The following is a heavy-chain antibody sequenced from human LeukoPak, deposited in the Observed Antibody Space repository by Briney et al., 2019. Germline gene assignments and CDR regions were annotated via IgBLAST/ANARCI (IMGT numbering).Heavy chain of an antibody. D-gene: IGHD3-3*01. CDR1: GGSISSSSYY. J-gene: IGHJ6*04. CDR3: ARDPPYYDFWSGPGV. CDR2: IDYSGTT. Sequence: SETLSLTCTVSGGSISSSSYYWVWIRQPPGKGLEWIGTIDYSGTTYYKPSLKSRVTISVDTSKNQFSLKLSSVTAADTAVYYCARDPPYYDFWSGPGVWGKGTTVTVSS. V-gene: IGHV4-39*07.